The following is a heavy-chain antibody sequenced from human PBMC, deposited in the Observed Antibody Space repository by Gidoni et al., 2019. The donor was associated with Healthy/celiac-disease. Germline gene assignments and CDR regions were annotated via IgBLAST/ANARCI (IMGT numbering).Heavy chain of an antibody. CDR2: ILYDVSTK. Sequence: QVQLVESGGGVGEPGRSLRLSCAAYGFTLSSYGMHWVRQAPGTGLDLVALILYDVSTKYYADSVKRRFPISSDNSKNPLYLQMTSLRAEATAVYYCARAPYVWGSYRYGRLAYWGQVTLVTVSS. V-gene: IGHV3-33*01. CDR3: ARAPYVWGSYRYGRLAY. J-gene: IGHJ4*02. CDR1: GFTLSSYG. D-gene: IGHD3-16*02.